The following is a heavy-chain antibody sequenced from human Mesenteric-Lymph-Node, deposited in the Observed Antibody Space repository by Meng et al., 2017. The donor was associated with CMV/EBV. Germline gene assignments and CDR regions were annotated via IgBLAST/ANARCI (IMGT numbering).Heavy chain of an antibody. Sequence: GESLKISCAASGSSFSTYSVNWVHQAPGKGLEWVSSISSSGGYIYYADSVKGRFTISRDNAKNSIYLQMNSLRAEDTALYYCARLDHYGSGSYLDYWGQGTLVTVSS. CDR2: ISSSGGYI. J-gene: IGHJ4*02. V-gene: IGHV3-21*01. CDR3: ARLDHYGSGSYLDY. D-gene: IGHD3-10*01. CDR1: GSSFSTYS.